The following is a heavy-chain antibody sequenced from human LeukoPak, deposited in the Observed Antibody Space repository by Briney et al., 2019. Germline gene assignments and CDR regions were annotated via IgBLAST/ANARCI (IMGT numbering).Heavy chain of an antibody. J-gene: IGHJ6*02. D-gene: IGHD5-12*01. CDR1: GYSTSSGYY. CDR3: ARDGGIGGYDPRMYVDYGMDV. CDR2: IFHSGST. Sequence: SETLSLTCTVSGYSTSSGYYWGWIRQPPGKGLEWIGSIFHSGSTYYNPSLKSRVTISIDTSKNQFSLKLSSVTAADTAVYYCARDGGIGGYDPRMYVDYGMDVWGQGTTVTVSS. V-gene: IGHV4-38-2*02.